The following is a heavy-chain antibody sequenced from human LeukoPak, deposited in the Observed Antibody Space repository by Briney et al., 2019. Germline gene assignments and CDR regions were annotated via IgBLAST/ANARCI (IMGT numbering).Heavy chain of an antibody. J-gene: IGHJ4*02. CDR3: TTDPWDYTHFDY. CDR1: GFTFSNAW. V-gene: IGHV3-15*01. Sequence: GGSLRLSCAASGFTFSNAWMSWVRQAPGKGLEWVGRISKSDGGTTDYAAPVKGRFTISRDDSINSLYLQMNSLKTEDTAVYFCTTDPWDYTHFDYWGQGTLVTVSS. D-gene: IGHD1-7*01. CDR2: ISKSDGGTT.